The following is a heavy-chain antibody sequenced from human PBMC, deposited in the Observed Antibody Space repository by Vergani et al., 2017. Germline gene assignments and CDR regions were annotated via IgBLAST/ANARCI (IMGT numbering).Heavy chain of an antibody. Sequence: EVQLVESGGGLVPPGRSLRLSCAASGFSFGDYAMTWVRQAPGKGLEWVSAISARYPSTYYADSVKGRFTISRDNSKNMLYLQMNSLRAEDTAVYHCARPSAPGDYDALDIWGQGTMVTVSS. J-gene: IGHJ3*02. CDR2: ISARYPST. D-gene: IGHD4-17*01. V-gene: IGHV3-23*04. CDR1: GFSFGDYA. CDR3: ARPSAPGDYDALDI.